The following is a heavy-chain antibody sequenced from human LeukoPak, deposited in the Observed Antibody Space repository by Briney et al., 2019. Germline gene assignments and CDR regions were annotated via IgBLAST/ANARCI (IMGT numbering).Heavy chain of an antibody. V-gene: IGHV4-59*12. Sequence: PSETLSLTCTVSGGSSTSYSWSWIRQPPGKGLEWIGTVYHSGSSTNYNPSLESRATILIDTSENQFSLRLTSVTAADTAVYYCARERDNWGSAAYFDYWGQGTLVTVSS. J-gene: IGHJ4*02. CDR2: VYHSGSST. CDR3: ARERDNWGSAAYFDY. CDR1: GGSSTSYS. D-gene: IGHD7-27*01.